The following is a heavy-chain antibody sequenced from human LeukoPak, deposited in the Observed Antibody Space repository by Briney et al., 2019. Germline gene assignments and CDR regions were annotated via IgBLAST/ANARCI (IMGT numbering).Heavy chain of an antibody. J-gene: IGHJ4*02. D-gene: IGHD5-18*01. CDR2: ISSSSYI. CDR3: ARDSLSYGYFY. V-gene: IGHV3-21*01. Sequence: GGSLRLSCAASGFTFSSYSMNWVRQAPGKGLEWVSSISSSSYIYYADSVKGRFTISRDNAKNSLYLQMNSLRAEDTAVYYCARDSLSYGYFYWGQGTLVTVSS. CDR1: GFTFSSYS.